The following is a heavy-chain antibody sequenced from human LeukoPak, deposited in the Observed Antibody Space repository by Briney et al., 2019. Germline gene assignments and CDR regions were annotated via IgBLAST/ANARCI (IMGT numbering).Heavy chain of an antibody. D-gene: IGHD3-10*01. Sequence: GGSPRLSCAASGFTFSNYWMGWVRQPPGKGLQWVANIKEDGSEKYYVDSVKGRFTISRDNAKNSVYLQMNSLRVEDTAVYYCVRRPFGADYWGQGTLVTVSS. CDR2: IKEDGSEK. CDR3: VRRPFGADY. J-gene: IGHJ4*02. CDR1: GFTFSNYW. V-gene: IGHV3-7*01.